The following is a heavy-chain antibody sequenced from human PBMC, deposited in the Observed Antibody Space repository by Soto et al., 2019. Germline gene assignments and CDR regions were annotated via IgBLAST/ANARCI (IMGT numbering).Heavy chain of an antibody. D-gene: IGHD3-16*01. V-gene: IGHV4-34*01. CDR2: INHSGST. CDR3: ARGRGGFPLRRHYYGMDV. J-gene: IGHJ6*02. Sequence: SETLSLTCAVYGGSFSGYYWSWIRQPPGKGLEWIGEINHSGSTNYNPSLKSRVTISVDTSKNQFSLKLSSVTAADTAVYYCARGRGGFPLRRHYYGMDVWGQGTTVTVSS. CDR1: GGSFSGYY.